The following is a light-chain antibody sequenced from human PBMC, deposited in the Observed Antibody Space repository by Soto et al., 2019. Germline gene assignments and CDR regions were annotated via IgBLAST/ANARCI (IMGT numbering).Light chain of an antibody. Sequence: DIQMTQSPSSVSASVGDRVTITFRASRDIRDRLEWFRHKXGKAPQXXIQTASTLVRETPSRFSGSGSGTDFLRTINNLKPEDFATYYCLQASTFPRTFGQGTKVDIK. J-gene: IGKJ1*01. CDR1: RDIRDR. CDR2: TAS. CDR3: LQASTFPRT. V-gene: IGKV1-12*01.